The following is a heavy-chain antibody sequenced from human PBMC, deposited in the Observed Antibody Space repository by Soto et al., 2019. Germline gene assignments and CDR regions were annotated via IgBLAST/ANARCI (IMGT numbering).Heavy chain of an antibody. J-gene: IGHJ4*01. CDR1: RGSVSSATYY. V-gene: IGHV4-61*01. CDR2: IYYSGST. CDR3: ARDLDTATYFDY. D-gene: IGHD5-18*01. Sequence: SETLSLTCTVSRGSVSSATYYWNWIRQPPGKPLEWIGYIYYSGSTNYNPSLKSRLTMSIDTSKGQFSLKLDSVTAADTAVYYCARDLDTATYFDYWGHGTLVTVSS.